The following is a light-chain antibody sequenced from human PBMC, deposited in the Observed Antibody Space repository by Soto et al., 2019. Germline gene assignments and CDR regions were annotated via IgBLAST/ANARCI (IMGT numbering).Light chain of an antibody. V-gene: IGLV2-14*03. Sequence: QSVLTQPASVSGSPGQSITISCTGTSSDIGGYNYVSWYQHHPGKTPKLMIYDVRNRPAGVSARFSGSKSGNTASLTISGLQTEDEADYYCSSFTSSSPYVVFGGGTKLTVL. CDR3: SSFTSSSPYVV. J-gene: IGLJ2*01. CDR1: SSDIGGYNY. CDR2: DVR.